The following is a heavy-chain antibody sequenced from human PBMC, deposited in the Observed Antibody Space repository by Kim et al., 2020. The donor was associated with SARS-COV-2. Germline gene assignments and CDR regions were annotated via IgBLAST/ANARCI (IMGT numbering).Heavy chain of an antibody. Sequence: ASVKVSCKASGYSFTRYNLHWVRQAPGQGLEWMGIINPSGGSTTYAQKFQGRLNLTRDTSTSTVYMELSSLRSEDTTLSYCARDWGPGTYYTETWGQGTLVTVTS. CDR3: ARDWGPGTYYTET. V-gene: IGHV1-46*01. D-gene: IGHD3-10*01. CDR2: INPSGGST. CDR1: GYSFTRYN. J-gene: IGHJ5*02.